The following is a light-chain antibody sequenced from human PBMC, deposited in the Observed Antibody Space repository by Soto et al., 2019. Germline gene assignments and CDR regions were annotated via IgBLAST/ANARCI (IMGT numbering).Light chain of an antibody. Sequence: DIQMTQSPSTLSASVGDRVTITCRASQGISNYLAWYQQKPGKVPRLLIYAASTLQSGVPSRFSGSGSGTDFTLTISSLQPEDVATYYCQKYNSALFTFGPGTKVDIK. CDR1: QGISNY. CDR3: QKYNSALFT. CDR2: AAS. J-gene: IGKJ3*01. V-gene: IGKV1-27*01.